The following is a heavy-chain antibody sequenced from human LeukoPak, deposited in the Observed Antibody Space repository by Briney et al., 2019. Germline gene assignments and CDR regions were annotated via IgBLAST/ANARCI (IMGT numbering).Heavy chain of an antibody. CDR3: ARTRYYYNSRSYGAPYYFDY. CDR1: GGSISRNSYY. V-gene: IGHV4-39*01. Sequence: SETLSLTCAVSGGSISRNSYYWGWIRQPPGKGLEWIGSIYYSGSTYYNPSLKSRVTISVDTSKNQFSLKLSSVTAADTAVYYCARTRYYYNSRSYGAPYYFDYWGQGTQVTVSS. D-gene: IGHD3-10*01. J-gene: IGHJ4*02. CDR2: IYYSGST.